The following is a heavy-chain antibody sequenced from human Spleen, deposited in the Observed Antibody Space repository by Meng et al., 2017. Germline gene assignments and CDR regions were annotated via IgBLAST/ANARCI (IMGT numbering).Heavy chain of an antibody. V-gene: IGHV4-39*07. Sequence: SETLSLTCTVSGGSISRSNTYYWGWIRQPPGKRLEWIGSIYYSGSTYYNPSLKSPVTISVDKSKNQFSLKLSSVTAADTAVYYCARDRPRYYYDSSGLDYWGQGTLVTSPQ. D-gene: IGHD3-22*01. CDR3: ARDRPRYYYDSSGLDY. J-gene: IGHJ4*02. CDR1: GGSISRSNTYY. CDR2: IYYSGST.